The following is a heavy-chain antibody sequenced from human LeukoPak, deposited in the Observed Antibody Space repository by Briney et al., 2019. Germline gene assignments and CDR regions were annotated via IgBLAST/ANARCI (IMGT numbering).Heavy chain of an antibody. CDR1: GYSISSGYY. D-gene: IGHD3-3*01. J-gene: IGHJ5*02. V-gene: IGHV4-38-2*01. CDR2: IYHSGST. CDR3: ASLDYDFWSGYSGRFDP. Sequence: PSETLSLTCAVSGYSISSGYYWGWIRQPPGKGLEWIGSIYHSGSTYYNPSLKIRVTRSVDTSKNQSSLKLSSVTAADTAVYYCASLDYDFWSGYSGRFDPWGQGTLVTVSS.